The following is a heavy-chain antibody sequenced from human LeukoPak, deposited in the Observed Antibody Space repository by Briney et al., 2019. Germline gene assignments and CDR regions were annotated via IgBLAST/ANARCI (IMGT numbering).Heavy chain of an antibody. J-gene: IGHJ4*02. CDR2: ILYSWST. CDR1: GGSISSYS. V-gene: IGHV4-59*01. Sequence: SETLSLTCTVSGGSISSYSWSWIRQPPGKGLEWIGYILYSWSTNYNPSLKSRVTISLDTSKNQFSLKLNSVTAADTAVYYCARAGGIRGSALDLDYWGQGTLVTVSS. CDR3: ARAGGIRGSALDLDY. D-gene: IGHD3-10*01.